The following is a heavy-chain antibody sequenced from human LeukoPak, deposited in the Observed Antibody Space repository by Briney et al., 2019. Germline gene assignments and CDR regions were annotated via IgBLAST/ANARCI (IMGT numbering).Heavy chain of an antibody. CDR3: ARISGITMVRGVTADY. Sequence: GGSLRLSCAASGLTFSSYSMNWVRQAPGKGLEWVSSISSSSYIYYADSVKGRFTISRDNAKNSLYLQMNSLRAEDTAVYYCARISGITMVRGVTADYWGQGTLVTVSS. J-gene: IGHJ4*02. V-gene: IGHV3-21*01. D-gene: IGHD3-10*01. CDR1: GLTFSSYS. CDR2: ISSSSYI.